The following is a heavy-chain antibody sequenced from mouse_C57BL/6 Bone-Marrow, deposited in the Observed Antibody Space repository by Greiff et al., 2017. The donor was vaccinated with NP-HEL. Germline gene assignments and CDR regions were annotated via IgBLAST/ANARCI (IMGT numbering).Heavy chain of an antibody. Sequence: VQLQQSGAELVRPGASVKLSCTASGFNIKDYYMHWVKQRPEQGLEWIGRIDPEDGDTEYAPKFQGQATLTADPSSNPASLQLSSLTSEDTAVYYCTTGGGYWGQGTTLTVSS. V-gene: IGHV14-1*01. J-gene: IGHJ2*01. CDR2: IDPEDGDT. CDR1: GFNIKDYY. CDR3: TTGGGY.